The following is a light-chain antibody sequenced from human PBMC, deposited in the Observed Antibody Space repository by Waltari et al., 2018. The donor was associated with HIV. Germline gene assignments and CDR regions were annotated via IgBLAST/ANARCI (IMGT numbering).Light chain of an antibody. CDR3: MQSMKLPLT. J-gene: IGKJ5*01. V-gene: IGKV2D-29*01. CDR2: EVF. CDR1: ESLLHSDGKTY. Sequence: IVMTQTPLSLSVTPGQPAYISCKASESLLHSDGKTYLFWYLQKAGQPPQLLIFEVFTRFSGVPDRFSGSGSGTDFTLRISRVEAGDVGIYYCMQSMKLPLTFGQGTRLDIK.